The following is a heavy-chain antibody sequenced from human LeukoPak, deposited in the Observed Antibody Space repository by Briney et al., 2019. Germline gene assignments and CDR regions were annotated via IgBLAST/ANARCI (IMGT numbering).Heavy chain of an antibody. J-gene: IGHJ5*02. CDR3: AKVQSGSPGSFDN. Sequence: GGSLRLSCAASGFTFSSYGMNWVRQAPGKGLEWVAFIRYDGSNKYYADSVKGRFTISRDNSKNTLYLQMNSLRVEDTAVYYCAKVQSGSPGSFDNWGQGTLVTVSS. D-gene: IGHD6-13*01. CDR1: GFTFSSYG. V-gene: IGHV3-30*02. CDR2: IRYDGSNK.